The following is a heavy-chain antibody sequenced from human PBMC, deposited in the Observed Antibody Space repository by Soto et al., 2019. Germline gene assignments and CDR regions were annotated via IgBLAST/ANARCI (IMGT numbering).Heavy chain of an antibody. J-gene: IGHJ4*02. CDR3: ARDSRSGYYLEY. Sequence: ASVKVSCKASGYTFTSYAMHWVRQAPGQRLEWMGWINAGNGNTKYSQKFQGRVTITRDTSASTAYMELSSLRSVTAADTAVYYCARDSRSGYYLEYWGQGTLVTVSS. V-gene: IGHV1-3*01. CDR2: INAGNGNT. CDR1: GYTFTSYA. D-gene: IGHD3-22*01.